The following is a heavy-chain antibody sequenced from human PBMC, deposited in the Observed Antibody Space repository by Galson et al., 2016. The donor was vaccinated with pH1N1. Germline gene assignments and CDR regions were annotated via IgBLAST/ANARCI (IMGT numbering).Heavy chain of an antibody. CDR1: GFTVSSNY. D-gene: IGHD6-13*01. CDR2: IYSGGST. Sequence: SLRLSCAASGFTVSSNYMTWVRQAPGRGLEWVSVIYSGGSTYYADSVKGRFTTPRDNSKNTLYLEMNSLRAEDTAVYYCARDQGSSWYAGALDIWGQGTMVTVSS. J-gene: IGHJ3*02. CDR3: ARDQGSSWYAGALDI. V-gene: IGHV3-53*01.